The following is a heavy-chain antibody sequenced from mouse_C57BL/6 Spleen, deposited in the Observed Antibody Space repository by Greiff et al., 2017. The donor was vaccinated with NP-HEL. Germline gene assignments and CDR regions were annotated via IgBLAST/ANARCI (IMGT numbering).Heavy chain of an antibody. CDR3: ARSLTTVVDY. CDR1: GYAFSSSW. V-gene: IGHV1-82*01. CDR2: IYPGDGDT. D-gene: IGHD1-1*01. J-gene: IGHJ2*01. Sequence: VKLMESGPELVKPGASVKISCKASGYAFSSSWMNWVKQRPGKGLEWIGRIYPGDGDTNYNGKFKGKATLTADKSSSTAYMQLSSLTSEDSAVYFCARSLTTVVDYWGQGTTLTVSS.